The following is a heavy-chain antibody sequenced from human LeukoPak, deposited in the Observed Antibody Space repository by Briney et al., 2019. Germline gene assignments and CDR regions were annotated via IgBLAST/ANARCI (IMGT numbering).Heavy chain of an antibody. Sequence: GGSLRLACAASGFTFDDYAMHWVRQAPGKGLEWMAVIWSDGINKYYGDSVKGRFTVSRDNSRDTLYLQMDSLRAEDTAVYYCATELLRNVGRDYWGQGTLVTVSS. CDR2: IWSDGINK. V-gene: IGHV3-33*08. CDR3: ATELLRNVGRDY. D-gene: IGHD1-7*01. J-gene: IGHJ4*02. CDR1: GFTFDDYA.